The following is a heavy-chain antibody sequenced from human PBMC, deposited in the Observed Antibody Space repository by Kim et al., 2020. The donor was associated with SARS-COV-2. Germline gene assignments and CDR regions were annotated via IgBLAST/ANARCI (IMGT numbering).Heavy chain of an antibody. CDR3: AKGIAEAGSKINWFDP. Sequence: SVKGRFTISRDNSKNTLYLQMISLRAEDTAVYYCAKGIAEAGSKINWFDPWGQGTLVTVSS. D-gene: IGHD6-13*01. V-gene: IGHV3-23*01. J-gene: IGHJ5*02.